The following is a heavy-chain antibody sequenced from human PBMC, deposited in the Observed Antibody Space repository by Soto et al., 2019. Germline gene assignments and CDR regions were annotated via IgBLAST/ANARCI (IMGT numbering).Heavy chain of an antibody. CDR1: GFTFSSYG. J-gene: IGHJ6*02. Sequence: QVQLVESGGGVVQPGRSLRLSCAASGFTFSSYGMDWVRQAPGKRLEWVAVISNDGSNKYYADSVKGRFTISRDNSKNTLYLQMNSLRAEDTAVYYCANDHYGMDVWGQGTTVTVSS. CDR3: ANDHYGMDV. V-gene: IGHV3-30*18. CDR2: ISNDGSNK.